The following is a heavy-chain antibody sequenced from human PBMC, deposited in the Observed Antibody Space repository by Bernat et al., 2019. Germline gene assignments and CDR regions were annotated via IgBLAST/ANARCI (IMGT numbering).Heavy chain of an antibody. CDR1: GFTFSSYG. CDR2: IWYDGSNK. V-gene: IGHV3-33*01. Sequence: QVQLVESGGGVVQPGRSLRLSCAASGFTFSSYGMHWVRQAPGKGLEWVAVIWYDGSNKYYTDSVKGRFTISRDNSKNTLYLQMNSLRAEDTAVYYCARNGANYYYYMDVWGKGTTVTVSS. J-gene: IGHJ6*03. CDR3: ARNGANYYYYMDV.